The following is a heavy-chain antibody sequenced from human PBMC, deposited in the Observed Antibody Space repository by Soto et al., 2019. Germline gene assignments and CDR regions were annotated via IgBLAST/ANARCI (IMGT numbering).Heavy chain of an antibody. J-gene: IGHJ6*02. V-gene: IGHV4-61*01. Sequence: QVQLQESGPGLVKPSETLSLTCTVSGGSVSSESHYWSWIRQTPAKGLEWIGYIYYTGSTNYNPSLKGRVTMSVDTSRDQVSLRLRSVTRADTAVYYCARDQYDFRSGSYYYAMEVWGPGTKVTVSS. CDR3: ARDQYDFRSGSYYYAMEV. CDR2: IYYTGST. D-gene: IGHD3-3*01. CDR1: GGSVSSESHY.